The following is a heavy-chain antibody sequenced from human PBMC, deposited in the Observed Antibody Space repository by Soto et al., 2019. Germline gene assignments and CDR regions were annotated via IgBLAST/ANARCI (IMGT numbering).Heavy chain of an antibody. V-gene: IGHV3-21*01. D-gene: IGHD5-18*01. CDR3: ASAVRQDTATY. CDR1: GFTFSSYS. J-gene: IGHJ4*02. CDR2: ISSSSSYI. Sequence: EVQLVESGGGLVKPGGSLRLSCAASGFTFSSYSMNWVRQAPGKGLEWVSSISSSSSYIYFADSVKGRFTISRDNAKNSLYLQMNSLRAEDTAVYYCASAVRQDTATYWGQGTLVTVSS.